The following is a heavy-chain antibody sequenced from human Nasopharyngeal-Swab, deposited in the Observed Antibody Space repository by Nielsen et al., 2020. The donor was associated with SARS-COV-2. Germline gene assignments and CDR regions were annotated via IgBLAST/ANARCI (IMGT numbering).Heavy chain of an antibody. J-gene: IGHJ6*03. Sequence: ASVKVSCKASGYTFTSYAMHWVRQAPGQRLEWMGWINAGNGNTKYSQKLQGRVTITRDTSASTAYMELSSLRSEDTAVYYCARWRVGGSYSGYYYYYMDVWGKGTTVTVSS. CDR1: GYTFTSYA. CDR2: INAGNGNT. D-gene: IGHD1-26*01. CDR3: ARWRVGGSYSGYYYYYMDV. V-gene: IGHV1-3*01.